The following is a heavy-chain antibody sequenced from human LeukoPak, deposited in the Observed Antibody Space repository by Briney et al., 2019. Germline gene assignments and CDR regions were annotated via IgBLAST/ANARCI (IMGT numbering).Heavy chain of an antibody. CDR2: IHYSGTT. CDR1: GGSISTYY. V-gene: IGHV4-59*08. CDR3: ARMGGYSGYATH. D-gene: IGHD5-12*01. J-gene: IGHJ4*02. Sequence: KPSETLSLTCTVSGGSISTYYWSWIRQPPGKGLEWIGYIHYSGTTNYNPSLKNRVTISLDTSKNQFSLNLSSVTAVDTAVYYCARMGGYSGYATHWGQGTLVTVSS.